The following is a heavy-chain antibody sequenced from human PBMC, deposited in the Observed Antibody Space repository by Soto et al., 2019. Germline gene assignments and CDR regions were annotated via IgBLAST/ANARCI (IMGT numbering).Heavy chain of an antibody. Sequence: QVQLVQSGAEVKKPGASVKVSCKAAGYTFTTNGISWVRQAPGQGLEWMGWINGYNGNTHYAQKFQARVTMIADTSTSTAYMELRSLRSEDTAVYYCARDPMTGYLQFDYWGQGTLVTVSS. V-gene: IGHV1-18*01. J-gene: IGHJ4*02. CDR3: ARDPMTGYLQFDY. CDR1: GYTFTTNG. D-gene: IGHD3-9*01. CDR2: INGYNGNT.